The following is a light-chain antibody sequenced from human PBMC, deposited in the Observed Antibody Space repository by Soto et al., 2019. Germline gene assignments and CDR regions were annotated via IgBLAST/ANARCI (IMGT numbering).Light chain of an antibody. CDR3: QHLNSYPRALS. CDR2: AAS. CDR1: QGISSH. Sequence: DIQLTQSPAFLSASPADRVTISCRASQGISSHLAWYQQKQGKAPELLIYAASTLQSGVPSRFSGSGSGTEFTLTISSLQAEEFATYFCQHLNSYPRALSFGGGTQVEIK. V-gene: IGKV1-9*01. J-gene: IGKJ4*01.